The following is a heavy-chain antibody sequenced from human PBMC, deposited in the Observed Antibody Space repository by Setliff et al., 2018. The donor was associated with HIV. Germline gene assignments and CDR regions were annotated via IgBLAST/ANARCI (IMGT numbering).Heavy chain of an antibody. CDR2: IKDKTNGGTV. J-gene: IGHJ3*02. CDR1: GFTFSDAW. V-gene: IGHV3-15*01. Sequence: GGSLRLSCAASGFTFSDAWMSWVRQAPGKGLEWVGRIKDKTNGGTVDYAAPVKGRFTISRDDSENTLFLQINSLKTEDTAVYYCTKDVSPPGTNGWHPDVLDIWGQGTMVTVSS. D-gene: IGHD6-19*01. CDR3: TKDVSPPGTNGWHPDVLDI.